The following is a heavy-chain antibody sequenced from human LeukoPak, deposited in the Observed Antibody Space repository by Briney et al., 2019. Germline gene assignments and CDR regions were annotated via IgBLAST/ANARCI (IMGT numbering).Heavy chain of an antibody. CDR2: MWYDGTNK. J-gene: IGHJ4*02. CDR3: ARESSLTGAYFDW. D-gene: IGHD3-10*01. Sequence: GGSLRLSCAASGFTLSNYGMHWVRQAPGKGLQWVAVMWYDGTNKQYVDSVKGRFTISRDNSENTLYLQMNSLRDGDTAVYYCARESSLTGAYFDWWGQGTLVTVSS. V-gene: IGHV3-33*01. CDR1: GFTLSNYG.